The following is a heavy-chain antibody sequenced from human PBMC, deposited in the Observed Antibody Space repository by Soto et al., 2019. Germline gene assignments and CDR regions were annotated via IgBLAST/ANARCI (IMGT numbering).Heavy chain of an antibody. CDR1: GFTLSIND. V-gene: IGHV3-23*01. Sequence: PGGSLRLSCAASGFTLSINDMSWVRQAPGKGLEWVSTIGGSGDSAHYANSVRGRFTISRDNSRNTVYLHMNNLRAEDTAIYYCANRNYFDVRGYTYPYFDHWGQGTLVTVSS. D-gene: IGHD3-9*01. J-gene: IGHJ4*02. CDR3: ANRNYFDVRGYTYPYFDH. CDR2: IGGSGDSA.